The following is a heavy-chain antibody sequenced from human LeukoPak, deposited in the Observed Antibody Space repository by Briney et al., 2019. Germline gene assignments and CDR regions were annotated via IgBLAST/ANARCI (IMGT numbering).Heavy chain of an antibody. CDR3: VRDDDRPDNGLDY. V-gene: IGHV3-53*01. Sequence: GGSLRLSCAASEFTVSSNYMSWVRPAPGKGLEWVSVIFSGGETYYADSVKGRFTISRDNSKNTLYLQMNSLRAEDTAVYYCVRDDDRPDNGLDYWGQGTLVTVSS. D-gene: IGHD3-22*01. CDR1: EFTVSSNY. CDR2: IFSGGET. J-gene: IGHJ4*02.